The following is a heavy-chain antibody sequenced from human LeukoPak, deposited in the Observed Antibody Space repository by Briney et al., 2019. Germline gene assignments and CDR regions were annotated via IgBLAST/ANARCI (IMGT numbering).Heavy chain of an antibody. CDR1: GGSISSGGYY. D-gene: IGHD3-3*01. CDR3: ARHGTIFGVVTGGNWFGP. CDR2: IYYSGST. Sequence: SETLSLTCTVSGGSISSGGYYWSWIRQHPGKGLEWIGYIYYSGSTYYNPSLKSRVTISVDTSKNQFSLKLSSVTAADTAVYYCARHGTIFGVVTGGNWFGPWGQGTLVTVSS. J-gene: IGHJ5*02. V-gene: IGHV4-31*03.